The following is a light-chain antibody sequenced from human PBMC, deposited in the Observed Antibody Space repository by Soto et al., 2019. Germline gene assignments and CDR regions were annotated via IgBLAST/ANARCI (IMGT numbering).Light chain of an antibody. J-gene: IGKJ3*01. CDR3: QQYDNPRIFT. Sequence: DLQMTQSPSSLSASVGDRVTITCQASQDISNYLNWYQQKPGKAPKLLIYDASNLETGVPSRFSGSGSGTDFTFTISSLQPEDIATYYCQQYDNPRIFTFGPGTKVDIK. V-gene: IGKV1-33*01. CDR1: QDISNY. CDR2: DAS.